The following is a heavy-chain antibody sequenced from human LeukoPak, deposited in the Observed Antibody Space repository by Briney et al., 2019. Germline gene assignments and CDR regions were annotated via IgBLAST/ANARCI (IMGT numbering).Heavy chain of an antibody. V-gene: IGHV4-30-2*01. CDR3: ARGLGYGEPFDP. Sequence: SQTLSLTCAVSGGSISSGGSSWSWIRQPPGKGLEWIGYIYHSGSTYYNPSLKSRVTISVDRSKNQFSLKLSSVTAADTAVYYCARGLGYGEPFDPWGQGTLVTVSS. J-gene: IGHJ5*02. D-gene: IGHD4-17*01. CDR1: GGSISSGGSS. CDR2: IYHSGST.